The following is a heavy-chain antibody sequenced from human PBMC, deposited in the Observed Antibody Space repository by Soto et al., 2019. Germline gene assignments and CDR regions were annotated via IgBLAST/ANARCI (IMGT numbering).Heavy chain of an antibody. Sequence: GATPRKPTQRFTNTFLSSCSSLPTTGETVGWIRQPPGKALEWLALIYWDGDKRYSPSLQSRLAITKDTSKKQVVLKMTNMEPVDTATYYCAHRPSTRYADYWGQGTQVTVSS. D-gene: IGHD2-2*01. CDR3: AHRPSTRYADY. CDR2: IYWDGDK. J-gene: IGHJ4*02. CDR1: CSSLPTTGET. V-gene: IGHV2-5*02.